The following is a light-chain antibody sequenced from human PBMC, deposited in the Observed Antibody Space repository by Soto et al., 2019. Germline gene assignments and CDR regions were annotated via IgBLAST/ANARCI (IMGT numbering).Light chain of an antibody. CDR3: QQYYGTPLT. V-gene: IGKV4-1*01. J-gene: IGKJ2*01. CDR1: QSVLYSSNNKNY. Sequence: DIVMTQSPDSLAVSLGERATINCKSSQSVLYSSNNKNYLAWYQQKPGQPPKLLIYWASTRESGVPDRFRGSGSGTDFTLTISSLQAEEVAVYYCQQYYGTPLTFGQGTKLEIK. CDR2: WAS.